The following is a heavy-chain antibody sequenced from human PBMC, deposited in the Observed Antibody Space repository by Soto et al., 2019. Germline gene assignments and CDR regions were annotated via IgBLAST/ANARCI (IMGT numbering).Heavy chain of an antibody. J-gene: IGHJ5*02. CDR3: AREAHCSSTSCYGGWFDP. CDR2: IIPILGIA. D-gene: IGHD2-2*01. CDR1: GGTFSSYT. Sequence: QVQLVQSGAEVKKPGSSVKVSCKASGGTFSSYTISWVRQAPGQGLEWMGRIIPILGIANYAQKFQGRVTITADKSMSTAYMELSSLRSEDTAVYYCAREAHCSSTSCYGGWFDPWGQGTLVTVSS. V-gene: IGHV1-69*08.